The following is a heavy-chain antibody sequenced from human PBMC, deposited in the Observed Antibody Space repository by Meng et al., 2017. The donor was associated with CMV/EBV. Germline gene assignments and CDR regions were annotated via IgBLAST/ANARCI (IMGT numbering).Heavy chain of an antibody. CDR1: GYTFTGYY. D-gene: IGHD6-13*01. Sequence: ASVKVSCKASGYTFTGYYMHWVRQAPGQGLEWMGWINPNSGGPNYAQKFQGRVTMTRDTSISTAYMELSRLRSDDTAVYYCASHVYSSSWYTHYYYYYGMDVWGQGTTVTVSS. CDR3: ASHVYSSSWYTHYYYYYGMDV. V-gene: IGHV1-2*02. J-gene: IGHJ6*02. CDR2: INPNSGGP.